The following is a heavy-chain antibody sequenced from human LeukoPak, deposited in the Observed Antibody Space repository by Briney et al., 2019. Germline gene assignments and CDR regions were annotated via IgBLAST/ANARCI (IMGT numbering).Heavy chain of an antibody. CDR1: GYRFDNYW. CDR3: ARHVPVDPDSPTTTGKRSAGFEV. D-gene: IGHD1-1*01. V-gene: IGHV5-51*01. J-gene: IGHJ3*01. Sequence: GESLKISCQGLGYRFDNYWVAWVRQRPGKGLEWMGIIYPGDSDTAYSPSFQGQVTISADTSIMTVYLQWTSLKASDTAMYCARHVPVDPDSPTTTGKRSAGFEVWGQGTMVIVSS. CDR2: IYPGDSDT.